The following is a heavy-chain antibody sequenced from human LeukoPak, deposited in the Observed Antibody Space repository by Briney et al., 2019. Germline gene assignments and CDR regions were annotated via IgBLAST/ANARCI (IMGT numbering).Heavy chain of an antibody. V-gene: IGHV3-48*03. CDR3: ARDFGASYGNYYYYGMDV. D-gene: IGHD5-18*01. CDR1: GLTFSSYE. J-gene: IGHJ6*02. Sequence: SGGSLRLSCAASGLTFSSYEMNWVRQAPGKGLEWVSYISSSGSTIYYADSVKGRFTISRDNAKNSLYLQMNSLRAEDTAVYYCARDFGASYGNYYYYGMDVWGQGTTVTVSS. CDR2: ISSSGSTI.